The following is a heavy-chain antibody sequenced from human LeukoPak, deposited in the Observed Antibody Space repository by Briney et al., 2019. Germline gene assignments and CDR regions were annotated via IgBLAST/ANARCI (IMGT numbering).Heavy chain of an antibody. D-gene: IGHD3-3*01. CDR3: ARESASITIFGVALLGHFDY. Sequence: PSETLSLTCTVSGGSISSYYWSWIRQPAGKGLEWIGRIYSSGSTNYNPSLKSRVTMSVDTSKNQFSLKLSSVTAADTAVYYCARESASITIFGVALLGHFDYWGQGTQVTVSS. V-gene: IGHV4-4*07. CDR2: IYSSGST. CDR1: GGSISSYY. J-gene: IGHJ4*02.